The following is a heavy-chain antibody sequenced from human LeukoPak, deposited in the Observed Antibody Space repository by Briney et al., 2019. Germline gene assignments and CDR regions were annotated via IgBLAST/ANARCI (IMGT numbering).Heavy chain of an antibody. Sequence: TGGSLRLSCTASGFTFSNFAMSWVRQAPGKGLDWVSAISPTSGTTFYADPVKGRFTISRDNSKSTVYLPMNSLGPEDTALYYCTNLVRSSSRDYWGQGTLVTVSS. CDR2: ISPTSGTT. D-gene: IGHD6-6*01. CDR1: GFTFSNFA. J-gene: IGHJ4*02. V-gene: IGHV3-23*01. CDR3: TNLVRSSSRDY.